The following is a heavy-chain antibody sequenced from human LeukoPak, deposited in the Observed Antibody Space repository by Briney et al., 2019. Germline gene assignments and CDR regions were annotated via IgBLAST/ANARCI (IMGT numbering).Heavy chain of an antibody. CDR1: GLTFSNYE. V-gene: IGHV3-48*03. CDR3: ARGGDTGSYSKF. CDR2: IKSSGTTV. D-gene: IGHD1-26*01. J-gene: IGHJ4*02. Sequence: GGSLRLSCAAPGLTFSNYEVNSVRRAPGKGLEWISYIKSSGTTVYYADSVKGRFTISRDNAKNSLYLQMNSLRAEDTAVYYCARGGDTGSYSKFWGQGTLVTVSS.